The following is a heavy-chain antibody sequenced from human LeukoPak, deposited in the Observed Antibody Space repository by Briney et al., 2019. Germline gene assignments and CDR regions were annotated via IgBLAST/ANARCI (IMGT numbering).Heavy chain of an antibody. CDR2: IIPIFGTA. D-gene: IGHD3-3*01. J-gene: IGHJ3*02. V-gene: IGHV1-69*13. CDR3: ASCTTIFGVVTRHHDAFDI. CDR1: GYTFTSYY. Sequence: GASVKVSCKASGYTFTSYYMHWVRQAPGQGLEWMGGIIPIFGTANYAQKFQGRVTITADESTSTAYMELSSLRSEDTAVYYCASCTTIFGVVTRHHDAFDIWGQGTMVTVSS.